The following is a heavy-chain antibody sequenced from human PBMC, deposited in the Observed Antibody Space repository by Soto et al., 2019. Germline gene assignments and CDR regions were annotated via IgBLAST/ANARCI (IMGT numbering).Heavy chain of an antibody. J-gene: IGHJ4*02. CDR3: ARPGFYGSGSGKTSVQENLDY. CDR2: IYYSGST. V-gene: IGHV4-39*01. D-gene: IGHD3-10*01. CDR1: GGSINSSSYY. Sequence: QLQLQESGPGLVKPSETLSLTCTVSGGSINSSSYYWGWIRQPPGKGLEWIGSIYYSGSTYYNPSLKSRVTIAVDTSKNQFSLKLSSVTAADTAVYYCARPGFYGSGSGKTSVQENLDYWGQGTLVTVSS.